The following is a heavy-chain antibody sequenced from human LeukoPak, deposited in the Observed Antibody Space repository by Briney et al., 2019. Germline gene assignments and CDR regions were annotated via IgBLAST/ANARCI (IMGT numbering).Heavy chain of an antibody. CDR1: GFTFSGYA. CDR3: AKRGGYLTTWQRTDTLDY. CDR2: ISGIGDST. J-gene: IGHJ4*02. V-gene: IGHV3-23*01. D-gene: IGHD3-16*02. Sequence: GGSLRLSCAASGFTFSGYAMSWVRQAPGKGLEWVSAISGIGDSTYYADSVKGRFTISRDNSKNTLYLQMRSLRAEDTAVYYCAKRGGYLTTWQRTDTLDYWGQGTLVTVSS.